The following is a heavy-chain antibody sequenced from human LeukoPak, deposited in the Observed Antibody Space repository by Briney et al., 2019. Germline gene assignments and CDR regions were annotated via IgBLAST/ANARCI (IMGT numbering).Heavy chain of an antibody. CDR3: AKDVKPAGVWVVDC. V-gene: IGHV3-23*01. CDR1: GFTFSTYA. D-gene: IGHD1-14*01. CDR2: ISGSGDST. Sequence: PGGSLRLSCAASGFTFSTYAMSWVRQAPGKGLEWVSAISGSGDSTFYADSVKGRFTISRDNSRNTLYLQMNSLRAEDTAVYYCAKDVKPAGVWVVDCWGQGTLVSVSS. J-gene: IGHJ4*02.